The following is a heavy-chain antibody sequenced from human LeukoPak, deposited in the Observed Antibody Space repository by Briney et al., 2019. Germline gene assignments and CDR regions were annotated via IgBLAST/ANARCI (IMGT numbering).Heavy chain of an antibody. CDR2: INHSGST. Sequence: SETLSLTCAVYGGSFSGYYWSWIRQPPGKGLEWLGEINHSGSTNYNPSLKSRVTISVNTSKNQFSLKLSSVTAADTAVYYCARFQGGAGRDYWGQGTLVTVSS. D-gene: IGHD2-21*01. CDR3: ARFQGGAGRDY. CDR1: GGSFSGYY. V-gene: IGHV4-34*01. J-gene: IGHJ4*02.